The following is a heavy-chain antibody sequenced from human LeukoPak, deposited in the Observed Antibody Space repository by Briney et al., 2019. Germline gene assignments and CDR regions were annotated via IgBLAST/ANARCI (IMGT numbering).Heavy chain of an antibody. V-gene: IGHV4-59*01. Sequence: SETLSLTCTVSGGSISSYYWSWIRQPPGKGLEWIGYIYYSGSTNYNPSLKSRVTISVDTSKNQFSLKLSSVTAADTAVYYCARTLGTLAGPPKYFDYWGQGTLVTVSS. CDR3: ARTLGTLAGPPKYFDY. CDR2: IYYSGST. CDR1: GGSISSYY. J-gene: IGHJ4*02. D-gene: IGHD2-15*01.